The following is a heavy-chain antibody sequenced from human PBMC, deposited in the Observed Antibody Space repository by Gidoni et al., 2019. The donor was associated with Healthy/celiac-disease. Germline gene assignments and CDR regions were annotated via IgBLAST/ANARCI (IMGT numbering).Heavy chain of an antibody. D-gene: IGHD2-15*01. CDR3: ARAKGSRQYHFDY. CDR1: GYPFTSYA. Sequence: HVQLVQSGAEVKKPGASVMLSCKASGYPFTSYAMHWVRQAHGQRLEWMGWINAGNGNTKYSQKFQGRVTITRDTAASKAYMEMSSLRSEDTAVYYCARAKGSRQYHFDYWGQGTLVTVSS. J-gene: IGHJ4*02. V-gene: IGHV1-3*01. CDR2: INAGNGNT.